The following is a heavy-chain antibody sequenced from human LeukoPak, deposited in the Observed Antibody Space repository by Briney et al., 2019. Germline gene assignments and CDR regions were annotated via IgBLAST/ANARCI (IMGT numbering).Heavy chain of an antibody. CDR2: IIPIFGPP. V-gene: IGHV1-69*13. D-gene: IGHD2-2*01. J-gene: IGHJ4*02. CDR3: ARCLPEGQLLFDY. Sequence: GASVKVSCKVSPGTFRSYTINWVRQAPGQGLEWMGRIIPIFGPPTYAQKFQGRVTITPDESTNTIYMDLSGLRSEDTAVYYCARCLPEGQLLFDYWDQRILVTVSS. CDR1: PGTFRSYT.